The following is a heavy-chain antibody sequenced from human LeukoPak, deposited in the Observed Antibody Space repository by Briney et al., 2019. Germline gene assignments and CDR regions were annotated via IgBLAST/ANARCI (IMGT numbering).Heavy chain of an antibody. Sequence: GGSLRLSCAGSGFTFSSYSVNWVRQAPGKGLEWVSYISSSGSTIYYADSVKGRFTISRDNAKNSLYLQMNSLRAEDTAVYYCAKFIAAPFYFDYWGQGTLVTVSS. CDR3: AKFIAAPFYFDY. J-gene: IGHJ4*02. D-gene: IGHD6-13*01. CDR1: GFTFSSYS. CDR2: ISSSGSTI. V-gene: IGHV3-48*04.